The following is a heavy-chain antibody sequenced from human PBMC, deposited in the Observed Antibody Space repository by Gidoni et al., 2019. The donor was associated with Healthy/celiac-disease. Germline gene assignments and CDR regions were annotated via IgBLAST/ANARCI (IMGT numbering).Heavy chain of an antibody. CDR2: ISSSGGST. D-gene: IGHD3-3*01. CDR1: GFTSSSCP. V-gene: IGHV3-23*01. CDR3: AKVADDFWSGYTKYWFDP. Sequence: EVPLLKSGGGSVQPGGSLRLSCSTSGFTSSSCPLSWVRRAPGKGMEWVSGISSSGGSTYYADPVMGRFIISSDNSKNTLYLQMISLRAEDTAVYYCAKVADDFWSGYTKYWFDPWGQGTLVTVSS. J-gene: IGHJ5*02.